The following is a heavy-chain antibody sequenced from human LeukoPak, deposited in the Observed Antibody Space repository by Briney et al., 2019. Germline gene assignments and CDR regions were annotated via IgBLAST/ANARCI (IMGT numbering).Heavy chain of an antibody. CDR3: ARDLYNLGYTSWFDP. CDR1: GFTFSSHG. V-gene: IGHV3-23*01. CDR2: ISGSGDNT. Sequence: GGSLRLSCAASGFTFSSHGVSWVRQAPGKGLERVSTISGSGDNTYYADSVKGRFTISRDNSKNTLYLQMNSLRAEDTAVYYCARDLYNLGYTSWFDPWGQGTLVTVSS. J-gene: IGHJ5*02. D-gene: IGHD5-18*01.